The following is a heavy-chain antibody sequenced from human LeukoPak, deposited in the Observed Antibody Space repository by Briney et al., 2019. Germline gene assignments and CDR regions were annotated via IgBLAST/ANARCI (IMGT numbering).Heavy chain of an antibody. CDR1: GFTFSDYC. V-gene: IGHV3-33*01. CDR2: IWYDGGKK. D-gene: IGHD2-15*01. J-gene: IGHJ3*01. CDR3: VRYCNGGSCYRAAFDG. Sequence: GGSLRLSCAASGFTFSDYCMYWVRQAPGKGLEWVALIWYDGGKKYYTDSVRGRFTISRDNSKNTLYLQMNSLRAEDTAVYYCVRYCNGGSCYRAAFDGWGPGTMVTVSS.